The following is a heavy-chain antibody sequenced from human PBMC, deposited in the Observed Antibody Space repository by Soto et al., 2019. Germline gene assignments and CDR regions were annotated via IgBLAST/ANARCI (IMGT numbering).Heavy chain of an antibody. CDR3: ARVGVAVAATSWFDP. D-gene: IGHD2-15*01. V-gene: IGHV3-11*06. Sequence: QVQLVESGGGLVKPGGSLRLSCAASGFTFSDYYMSWIRQAPGKGLEWVSYIASSSSYTNYKESVKGRFTISRDNAKNSLYLQRNSLRAEDTAVYYCARVGVAVAATSWFDPWGQGTLVTVSS. J-gene: IGHJ5*02. CDR2: IASSSSYT. CDR1: GFTFSDYY.